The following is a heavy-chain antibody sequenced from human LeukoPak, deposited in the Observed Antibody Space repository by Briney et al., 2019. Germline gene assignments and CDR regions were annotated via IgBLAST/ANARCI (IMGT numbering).Heavy chain of an antibody. J-gene: IGHJ4*02. Sequence: GGSLRLSCAVSGITLSNYGMTWVRQAPGKGLEWVAGISDTGGRTNYADSVKGRFTISRDNPKNTLYLQMNSLRAEDTAVYFCAKRGVVIRVILVGLHKEAYYFDSWGQGALVTVSS. V-gene: IGHV3-23*01. CDR2: ISDTGGRT. CDR1: GITLSNYG. CDR3: AKRGVVIRVILVGLHKEAYYFDS. D-gene: IGHD3-22*01.